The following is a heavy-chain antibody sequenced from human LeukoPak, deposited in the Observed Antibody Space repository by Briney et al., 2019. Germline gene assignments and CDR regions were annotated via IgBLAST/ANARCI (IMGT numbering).Heavy chain of an antibody. Sequence: PSETLSLTCTVSGGSISSYYWSWIRQPPGKGLEWIGYMYYSGRTNYNPTLKSRVTISVDTSKNQFSLNLSSVTAADAAVYYCARVMITTTFYFDYWGQGTLVTVSS. J-gene: IGHJ4*02. CDR1: GGSISSYY. D-gene: IGHD3-16*01. V-gene: IGHV4-59*01. CDR3: ARVMITTTFYFDY. CDR2: MYYSGRT.